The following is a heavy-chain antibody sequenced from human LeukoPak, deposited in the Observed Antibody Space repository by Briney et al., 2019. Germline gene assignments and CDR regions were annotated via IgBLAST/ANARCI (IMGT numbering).Heavy chain of an antibody. Sequence: ASVKVSCKASGYTFTSYGISWVRQAPGQGLEWMGWISAYNGNTNYAQKLQGRVTMTTDTSTSTAYMELRSLGSDDTAVYYCARAVTMVRGVIMADYWGQGTLVTVSS. CDR3: ARAVTMVRGVIMADY. CDR1: GYTFTSYG. V-gene: IGHV1-18*01. J-gene: IGHJ4*02. D-gene: IGHD3-10*01. CDR2: ISAYNGNT.